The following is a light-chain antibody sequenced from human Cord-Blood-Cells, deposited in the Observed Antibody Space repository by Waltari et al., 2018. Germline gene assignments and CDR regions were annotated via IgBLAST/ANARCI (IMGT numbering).Light chain of an antibody. Sequence: DIQMTQSPSTLSASVGDRVTIPCRASQSISSWLAWYQQKTGKAPKLLIYKASSLESGVPSRFIGSGSGTEFTLTISSLQPDDFATYYCQQYNSYSYSFGQGTKLEIK. CDR3: QQYNSYSYS. CDR2: KAS. CDR1: QSISSW. J-gene: IGKJ2*01. V-gene: IGKV1-5*03.